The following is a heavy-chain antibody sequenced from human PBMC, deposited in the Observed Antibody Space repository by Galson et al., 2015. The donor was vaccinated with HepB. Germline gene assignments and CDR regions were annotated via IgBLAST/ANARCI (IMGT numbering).Heavy chain of an antibody. V-gene: IGHV1-69*13. CDR1: GGTFSSYA. J-gene: IGHJ6*03. Sequence: SVKVSCKASGGTFSSYAISWVRQAPGQGLEWMGGIIPIFGTANYAQKFQGRVTITADESTSTAYMELSSLRSEDTAVYYCARVRVVPAATHYYYYYYYMDVWGKGTTVTVSS. D-gene: IGHD2-2*01. CDR3: ARVRVVPAATHYYYYYYYMDV. CDR2: IIPIFGTA.